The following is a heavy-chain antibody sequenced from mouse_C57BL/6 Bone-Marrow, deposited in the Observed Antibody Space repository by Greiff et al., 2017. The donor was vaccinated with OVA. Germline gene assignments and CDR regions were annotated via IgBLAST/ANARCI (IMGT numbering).Heavy chain of an antibody. CDR1: GYTFTSYW. J-gene: IGHJ2*01. CDR2: IDPTSGGT. CDR3: ARSDGYFLIGY. V-gene: IGHV1-72*01. D-gene: IGHD2-3*01. Sequence: QVQLQQPGAELVKPGASVKLSCKASGYTFTSYWMHWVKQRPGRGLEWIGRIDPTSGGTKYNEKFKSKATLTADKPSSTAYMQLSSLTSEDSAVXYCARSDGYFLIGYWCQGTTHTVSS.